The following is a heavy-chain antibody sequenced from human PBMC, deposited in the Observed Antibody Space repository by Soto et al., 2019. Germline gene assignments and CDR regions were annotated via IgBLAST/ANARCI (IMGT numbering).Heavy chain of an antibody. D-gene: IGHD3-10*01. J-gene: IGHJ4*02. Sequence: QAQVVQSGAEVRKPGSSVKLSCKASEVTFNISAIAWVRQAPGQGLEWMGKIRPYYNTLNYAQKFQDRVTITEEDSTNTVYMELRSQRTHDTGVYCCASGASRGDHYFCDSCDQGTLVTLAS. V-gene: IGHV1-69*18. CDR2: IRPYYNTL. CDR3: ASGASRGDHYFCDS. CDR1: EVTFNISA.